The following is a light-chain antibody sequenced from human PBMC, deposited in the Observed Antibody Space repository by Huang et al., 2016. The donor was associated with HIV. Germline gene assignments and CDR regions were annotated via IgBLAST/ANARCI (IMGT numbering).Light chain of an antibody. CDR3: QQRSNWPPYT. Sequence: EIVLTQSPATLSLSPGERATLSCRASQSISDYLAWYQQTPGQAPRLLIYDASNRATGIPARFSGSVSGTDFTLTISSLEPEDFAVYYCQQRSNWPPYTFGQGTTLDIK. CDR1: QSISDY. CDR2: DAS. J-gene: IGKJ2*01. V-gene: IGKV3-11*01.